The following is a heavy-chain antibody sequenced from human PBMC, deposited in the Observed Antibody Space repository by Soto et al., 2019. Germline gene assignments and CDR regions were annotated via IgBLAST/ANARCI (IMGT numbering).Heavy chain of an antibody. Sequence: QVQLVQSEAEVKKPGASLKVSCRASGYNFANYGISWVRQAPGQGLEWMGWISAHNGDTKYAQKALGRVTTTADTSTSTAYMEMWSLRSDDTAVYYCARDAAYNDFWGGVMELYSYNMDVWGQGTTVTV. CDR3: ARDAAYNDFWGGVMELYSYNMDV. CDR1: GYNFANYG. V-gene: IGHV1-18*01. D-gene: IGHD3-3*01. CDR2: ISAHNGDT. J-gene: IGHJ6*02.